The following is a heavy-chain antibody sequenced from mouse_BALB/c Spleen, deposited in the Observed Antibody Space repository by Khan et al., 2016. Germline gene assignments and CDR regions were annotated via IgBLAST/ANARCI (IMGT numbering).Heavy chain of an antibody. D-gene: IGHD1-2*01. CDR3: ASSCDYGGGFAY. Sequence: QVQLKESGPGLVAPSQSLSITCTVSGFSITGFAVNWVRQPPGKGLEWLAVIRGDGNIAYEAALKPRLSFRKAKAQSKVFLKMNSLQSDDAVRYYCASSCDYGGGFAYWGQGTLVTVSA. CDR1: GFSITGFA. J-gene: IGHJ3*01. CDR2: IRGDGNI. V-gene: IGHV2-6-7*01.